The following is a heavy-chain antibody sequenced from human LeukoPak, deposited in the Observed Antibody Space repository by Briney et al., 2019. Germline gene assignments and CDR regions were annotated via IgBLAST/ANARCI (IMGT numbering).Heavy chain of an antibody. V-gene: IGHV3-23*01. Sequence: GGSLRLSCAVSGFTFSSYAMSWVRQAPGKGLGWVSTISGSGGTTYYADSVKGRFTISRDNSMNTLYLQMNSLRAEDTAVYYCAKPVAGTGYFDYWGQGTLVTVSS. D-gene: IGHD6-19*01. CDR2: ISGSGGTT. J-gene: IGHJ4*02. CDR1: GFTFSSYA. CDR3: AKPVAGTGYFDY.